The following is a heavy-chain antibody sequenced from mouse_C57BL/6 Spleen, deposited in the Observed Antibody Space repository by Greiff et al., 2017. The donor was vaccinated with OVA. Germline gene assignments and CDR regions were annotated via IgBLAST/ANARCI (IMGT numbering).Heavy chain of an antibody. CDR3: AREGGSSSFDY. D-gene: IGHD1-1*01. J-gene: IGHJ2*01. Sequence: DVQLQESGPGLVKPSQSLSLTCSVTGYSITSGYYWNWIRQFPGNKLEWMGYISYDGSNNYNPSLKNRISITRDTSKNQFFLKLNSVTTEDTATYYCAREGGSSSFDYWGQGTTLTVSS. CDR2: ISYDGSN. V-gene: IGHV3-6*01. CDR1: GYSITSGYY.